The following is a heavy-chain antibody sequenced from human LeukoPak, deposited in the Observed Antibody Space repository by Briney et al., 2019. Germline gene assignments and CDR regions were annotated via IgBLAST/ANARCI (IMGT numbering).Heavy chain of an antibody. CDR1: GGSISSYY. CDR2: IYYSGST. J-gene: IGHJ5*02. CDR3: AILHCSSTSCYTNWFDP. V-gene: IGHV4-59*01. Sequence: TSETLSLTCTVSGGSISSYYWSWIRQPPGKGLEWIGYIYYSGSTNYNPSLKSRVTISVDTSKNQFSLKLSSVSAADTAVYYCAILHCSSTSCYTNWFDPWGQGTLVTVSS. D-gene: IGHD2-2*02.